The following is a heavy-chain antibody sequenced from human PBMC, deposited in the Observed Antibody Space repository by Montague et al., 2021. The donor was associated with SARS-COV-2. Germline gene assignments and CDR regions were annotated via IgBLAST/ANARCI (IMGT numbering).Heavy chain of an antibody. D-gene: IGHD3-3*01. Sequence: SLRLSCVASGFTFSSYEMNWVRQAPGKGLEWVSYISSSGSTIYYADSVKGRFTISRDNAKKSLYLQMNSLRAEDTAVYYCARDYSITIFGVVFYYGMDVWGQGTTVTVSS. J-gene: IGHJ6*02. V-gene: IGHV3-48*03. CDR2: ISSSGSTI. CDR1: GFTFSSYE. CDR3: ARDYSITIFGVVFYYGMDV.